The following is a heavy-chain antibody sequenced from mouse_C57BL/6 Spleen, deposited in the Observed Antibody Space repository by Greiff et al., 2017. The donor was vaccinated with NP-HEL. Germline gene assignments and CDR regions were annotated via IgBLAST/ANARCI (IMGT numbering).Heavy chain of an antibody. CDR3: AREGYQAMDY. Sequence: QVQLKESGAELVRPGTSVKVSCKASGYAFTNYLIEWVKQRPGQGLEWIGVINPGSGGTNYNEKFKGKATLTADKSSSTAYMQLSSLTSEDSAVYFCAREGYQAMDYWGQGTSVTVSS. CDR2: INPGSGGT. V-gene: IGHV1-54*01. J-gene: IGHJ4*01. CDR1: GYAFTNYL. D-gene: IGHD2-14*01.